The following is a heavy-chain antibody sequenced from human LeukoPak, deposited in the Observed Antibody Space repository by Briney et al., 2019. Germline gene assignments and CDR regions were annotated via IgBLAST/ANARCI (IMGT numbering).Heavy chain of an antibody. Sequence: GASVKVSCKVSGYTLTELSMHWVRQAPGKGLEWMGGFDPEDGETIYAQKFQGRVTMTEDTSTDTAYMELSRLRSEDTAVYYCATALMTPNAFDIWGQGTMVTVSS. CDR3: ATALMTPNAFDI. D-gene: IGHD2-15*01. CDR2: FDPEDGET. V-gene: IGHV1-24*01. J-gene: IGHJ3*02. CDR1: GYTLTELS.